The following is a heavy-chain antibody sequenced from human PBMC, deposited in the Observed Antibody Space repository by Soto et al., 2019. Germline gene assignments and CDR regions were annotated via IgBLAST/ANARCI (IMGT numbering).Heavy chain of an antibody. V-gene: IGHV1-2*04. D-gene: IGHD6-6*01. CDR3: ARDRWIAALRPGYYYHYGMAV. J-gene: IGHJ6*02. CDR1: GYTFTGYY. Sequence: GASVKVSCKASGYTFTGYYMHWVRQAPGQGLEWMGWINPNSGGTNYAQKFQGWVTMTRDTSISTAYMELSRLRSDDTAVYYCARDRWIAALRPGYYYHYGMAVRGQGTTVPVSS. CDR2: INPNSGGT.